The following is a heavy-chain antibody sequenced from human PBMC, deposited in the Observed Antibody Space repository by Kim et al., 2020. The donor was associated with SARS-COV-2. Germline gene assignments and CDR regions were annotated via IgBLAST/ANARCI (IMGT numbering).Heavy chain of an antibody. Sequence: GGSLRLSCAASGSASGSTFSRYWMHWVRQAPGKGLVWVSHINSDGSDTSYADSVKGRFTVSRDNAKNMLFLQMNSLRAEDTAVYYCTRDRIQLGDVWGQGTTVIVSS. D-gene: IGHD5-18*01. CDR3: TRDRIQLGDV. J-gene: IGHJ6*02. CDR1: GSASGSTFSRYW. CDR2: INSDGSDT. V-gene: IGHV3-74*01.